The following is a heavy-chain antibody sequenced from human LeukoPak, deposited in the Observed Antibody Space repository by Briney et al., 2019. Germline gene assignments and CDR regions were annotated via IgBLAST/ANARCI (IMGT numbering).Heavy chain of an antibody. CDR2: MNPNSGNT. Sequence: ASVKVSCKASGYTFTSYDINWVRQATGQGLEWMGWMNPNSGNTGYAQKFQGRVTMTRNTSISTAYMELSSLRSEDTAVYYCASGQAAAGTYYYYGMDVWGQGTTVTVS. D-gene: IGHD6-13*01. J-gene: IGHJ6*02. V-gene: IGHV1-8*01. CDR1: GYTFTSYD. CDR3: ASGQAAAGTYYYYGMDV.